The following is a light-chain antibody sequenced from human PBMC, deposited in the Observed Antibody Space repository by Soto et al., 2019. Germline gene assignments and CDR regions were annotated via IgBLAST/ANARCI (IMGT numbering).Light chain of an antibody. V-gene: IGLV2-14*01. CDR1: SSDVGAYNY. J-gene: IGLJ1*01. CDR3: CSYTTSNTFV. Sequence: QSVLTQPASVSGSLGQSITISCSGTSSDVGAYNYVSWYQQYPGKAPKLMIYHVTDRPSGVSNRFSGSKSGNTASLTISGLQAEDEGDYYCCSYTTSNTFVFGTGTKLTVL. CDR2: HVT.